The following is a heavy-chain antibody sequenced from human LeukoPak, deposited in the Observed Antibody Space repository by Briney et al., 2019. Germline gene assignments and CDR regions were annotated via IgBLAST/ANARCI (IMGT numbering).Heavy chain of an antibody. Sequence: GSXXXXGYYWSXXRQHPGKGLEWIGYIYYSGSTYYNPSLKSRVTISVYTSKNQFSLKLSSVTAADTAVYYCARAGQQLVHDYWGQGTLVTVSS. V-gene: IGHV4-31*02. CDR1: GSXXXXGYY. CDR3: ARAGQQLVHDY. D-gene: IGHD6-13*01. CDR2: IYYSGST. J-gene: IGHJ4*02.